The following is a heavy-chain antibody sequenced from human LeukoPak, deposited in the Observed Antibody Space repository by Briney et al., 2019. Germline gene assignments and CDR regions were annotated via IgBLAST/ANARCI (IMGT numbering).Heavy chain of an antibody. J-gene: IGHJ3*02. D-gene: IGHD6-25*01. Sequence: GGSLRLSCAASGFTFSTSSMHWVRQAPGKGLEWVAVTSYDESIKVYAESVKGRFTISRDNSENTLYLQMNSLKFEDTAVYYCATEGHSSGWAGTFDIWGQGTMATISS. CDR2: TSYDESIK. CDR1: GFTFSTSS. V-gene: IGHV3-30-3*01. CDR3: ATEGHSSGWAGTFDI.